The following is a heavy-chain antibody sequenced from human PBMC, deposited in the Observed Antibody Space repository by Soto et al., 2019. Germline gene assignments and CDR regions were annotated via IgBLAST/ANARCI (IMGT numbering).Heavy chain of an antibody. CDR3: AREGLVAGSKEV. CDR1: GFIFSNYC. Sequence: SSLRLSGAASGFIFSNYCIHWVRQAPGKGLEWVALIWYDGSNKYYADSVKGRFIVSRDNTNNTVYLQLNSLTADDTAVYYWAREGLVAGSKEVWGPGTLV. V-gene: IGHV3-33*01. CDR2: IWYDGSNK. J-gene: IGHJ4*02. D-gene: IGHD6-19*01.